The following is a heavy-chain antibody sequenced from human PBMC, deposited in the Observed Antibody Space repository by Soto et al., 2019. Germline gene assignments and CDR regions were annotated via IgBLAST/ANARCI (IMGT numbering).Heavy chain of an antibody. CDR3: ARVHTLERRPGAGY. D-gene: IGHD1-1*01. Sequence: ASVKVSFKASGYTFTSYDINWVRQATGQGLEWMGWMNPNSGNTGYAQKFQGRVTMTRNTSISTAYMELSSLRSEDTAVYYCARVHTLERRPGAGYWGQGTLVTVSS. CDR2: MNPNSGNT. J-gene: IGHJ4*02. V-gene: IGHV1-8*01. CDR1: GYTFTSYD.